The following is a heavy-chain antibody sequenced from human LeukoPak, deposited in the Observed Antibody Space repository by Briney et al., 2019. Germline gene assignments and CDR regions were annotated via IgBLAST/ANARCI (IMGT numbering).Heavy chain of an antibody. D-gene: IGHD3-22*01. J-gene: IGHJ4*02. V-gene: IGHV4-61*02. CDR1: GDSISSGDYY. CDR2: IHTIGNT. CDR3: ARDRSYYSDTGTDY. Sequence: PSETLSLTCTVSGDSISSGDYYWSWIRQPAGKGLEWIGRIHTIGNTNYSPSLWRRVTISVDTSKNQFSLRLHSVTAADTAVYYCARDRSYYSDTGTDYWGQGALVTVSS.